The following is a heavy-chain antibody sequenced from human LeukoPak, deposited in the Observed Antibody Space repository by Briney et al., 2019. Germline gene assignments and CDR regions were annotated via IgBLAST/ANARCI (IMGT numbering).Heavy chain of an antibody. J-gene: IGHJ6*04. CDR3: AKDLAIVVVPAAIYYYYGMDV. CDR2: LSYDGSNK. CDR1: GFTFSSYG. V-gene: IGHV3-30*18. D-gene: IGHD2-2*01. Sequence: GGSLRLSCAASGFTFSSYGMHWVRQAPGKGLEWVAVLSYDGSNKYYADSVKGRFTISRDNSKNTLYLQMSSLRAEDTAVYYCAKDLAIVVVPAAIYYYYGMDVWGKGTTVTVSS.